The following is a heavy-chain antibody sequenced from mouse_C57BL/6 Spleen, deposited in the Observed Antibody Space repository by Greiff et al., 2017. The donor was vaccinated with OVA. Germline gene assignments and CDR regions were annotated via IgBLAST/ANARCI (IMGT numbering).Heavy chain of an antibody. CDR3: ARKTARASYLDD. Sequence: VQLQQPGAELVRPGSSVKLSCKASGYTFTSYWMHWVKQRPIQGLEWIGNIDPSDSETHYNQKFKDKATLTVDKTSSTAYMQLSSLTSEVSAVYYCARKTARASYLDDWGQGTTLTVSS. D-gene: IGHD3-2*01. V-gene: IGHV1-52*01. CDR1: GYTFTSYW. CDR2: IDPSDSET. J-gene: IGHJ2*01.